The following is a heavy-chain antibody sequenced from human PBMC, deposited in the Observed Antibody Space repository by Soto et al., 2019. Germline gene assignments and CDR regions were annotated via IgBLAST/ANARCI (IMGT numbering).Heavy chain of an antibody. J-gene: IGHJ3*02. Sequence: EVQLVQSGAEAKKPGESLRISCKGSGYRFTSYWIAWVRQMPGKGLELLGKIDPTDSYTNYRPSFEGHVTISVDKSMSTAYLQWSSLRASDTAMYYCARGWGWNGSGYHYAFDIWGQGTMVTVSS. CDR2: IDPTDSYT. D-gene: IGHD3-22*01. CDR3: ARGWGWNGSGYHYAFDI. V-gene: IGHV5-10-1*03. CDR1: GYRFTSYW.